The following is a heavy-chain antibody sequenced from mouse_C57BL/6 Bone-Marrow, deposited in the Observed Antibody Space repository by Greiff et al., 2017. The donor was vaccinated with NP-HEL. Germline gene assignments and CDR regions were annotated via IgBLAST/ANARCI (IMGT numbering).Heavy chain of an antibody. Sequence: EVQLQQSGPELVKPGASVKISCKASGYTFTDYYMNWVKQSHGKSLEWIGDINPNNGGTSYNQKFKGKATLTVDKSSSTAYMELRSLTSEDSAVYYCARSPYYYGSSYWDYWGQGTTLTVSS. CDR2: INPNNGGT. J-gene: IGHJ2*01. D-gene: IGHD1-1*01. V-gene: IGHV1-26*01. CDR1: GYTFTDYY. CDR3: ARSPYYYGSSYWDY.